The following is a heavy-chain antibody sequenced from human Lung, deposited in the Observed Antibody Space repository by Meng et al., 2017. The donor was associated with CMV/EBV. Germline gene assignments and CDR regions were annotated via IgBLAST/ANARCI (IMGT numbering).Heavy chain of an antibody. CDR3: AKDFLGAVDY. CDR2: IRIKAATYST. V-gene: IGHV3-72*01. Sequence: GESXKISCAASGFSFSDNYMDWFRQAPGKGLECVGRIRIKAATYSTDYAASVKGRFTISRDDSKNSLYLQMNSLKVEDTAVHYCAKDFLGAVDYWGQGTPVTVYS. CDR1: GFSFSDNY. J-gene: IGHJ4*02. D-gene: IGHD4-17*01.